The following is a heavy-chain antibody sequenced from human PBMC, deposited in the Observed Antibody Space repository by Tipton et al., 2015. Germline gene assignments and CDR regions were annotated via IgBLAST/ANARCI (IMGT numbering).Heavy chain of an antibody. V-gene: IGHV1-2*02. CDR3: ARGGGDDFWTQRDPGMDV. Sequence: QLVQSGAEVKKPGASVKVSCEASGYTFTGYYMHWVRQAPGQGLEWMGWINPNSGGTNYAQKFQGRVTMTRDTSISTAYMELSRLRSDDTAVYYCARGGGDDFWTQRDPGMDVWGQGTTVTVSS. D-gene: IGHD3-3*01. J-gene: IGHJ6*02. CDR2: INPNSGGT. CDR1: GYTFTGYY.